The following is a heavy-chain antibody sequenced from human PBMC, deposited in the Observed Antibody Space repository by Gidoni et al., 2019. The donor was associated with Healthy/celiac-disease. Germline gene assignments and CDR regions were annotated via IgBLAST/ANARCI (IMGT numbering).Heavy chain of an antibody. D-gene: IGHD3-10*01. V-gene: IGHV4-59*01. CDR2: IYYSGST. CDR1: GGSISSYY. J-gene: IGHJ5*02. Sequence: QVQLQESGPGLVKPSETLSLTCTVSGGSISSYYWSWIRQPPGKGLEWIGYIYYSGSTNYNPSLKSRVTISVDTSKNQFSLKLSSVTAADTAVYYCARGVRGVTTNDWFDPWGQGTLVTVSS. CDR3: ARGVRGVTTNDWFDP.